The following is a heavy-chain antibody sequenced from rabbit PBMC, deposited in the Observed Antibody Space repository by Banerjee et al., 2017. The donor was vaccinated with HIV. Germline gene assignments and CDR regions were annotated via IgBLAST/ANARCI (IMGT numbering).Heavy chain of an antibody. Sequence: QSLDESGGDLVKPGAPPTLTCKASGFSFSSSYWICWVRQSPGKGLEWIGCIYVGSGGVTYYASWAKGRFTISKTSSTTVTLQATSLTAADTATYFCARGDSSSSAYAPSYYNLWGPGTLVTVS. CDR1: GFSFSSSYW. D-gene: IGHD1-1*01. CDR2: IYVGSGGVT. J-gene: IGHJ4*01. CDR3: ARGDSSSSAYAPSYYNL. V-gene: IGHV1S40*01.